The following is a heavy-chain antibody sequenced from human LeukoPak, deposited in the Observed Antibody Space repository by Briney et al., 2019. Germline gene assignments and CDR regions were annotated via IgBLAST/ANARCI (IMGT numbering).Heavy chain of an antibody. CDR2: ISYDGSKK. CDR1: GFTFSSYA. Sequence: PGRSLRLSCAASGFTFSSYAMHWVRQAPGKGLEWVAVISYDGSKKYYADSVKGRFTISRDNSKNTLYLQMNSLRAEDMAVYYCAREWELVYWGQGTLVTVSS. D-gene: IGHD1-26*01. J-gene: IGHJ4*02. V-gene: IGHV3-30-3*01. CDR3: AREWELVY.